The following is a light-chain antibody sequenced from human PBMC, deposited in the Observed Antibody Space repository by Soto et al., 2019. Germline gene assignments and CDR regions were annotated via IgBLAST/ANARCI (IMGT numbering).Light chain of an antibody. CDR3: ESWDDSLYGAV. J-gene: IGLJ2*01. CDR2: NND. Sequence: QSVLTQPPSASGTPGQRVTISCSGSSSNIGTNTINWYQQFPGTAPKLLLYNNDQRPSGVPDRFSASESGTSASLAISGLQSEDEADYYCESWDDSLYGAVFGGGTKLTVL. V-gene: IGLV1-44*01. CDR1: SSNIGTNT.